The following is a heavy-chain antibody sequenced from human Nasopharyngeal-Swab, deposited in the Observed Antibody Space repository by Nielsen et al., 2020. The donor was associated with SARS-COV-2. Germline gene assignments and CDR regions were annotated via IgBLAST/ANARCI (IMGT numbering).Heavy chain of an antibody. V-gene: IGHV1-69*04. D-gene: IGHD4/OR15-4a*01. CDR3: ARGDNYGASWYFDL. CDR1: GGTFSSYA. CDR2: IIPILGIA. Sequence: SVKVSCKASGGTFSSYAISWVRQAPGQGLEWMGRIIPILGIANYAQKFQGRVTITADKSTSTAYMELSSLRSEDTAVYYCARGDNYGASWYFDLWGRGTLVTVSS. J-gene: IGHJ2*01.